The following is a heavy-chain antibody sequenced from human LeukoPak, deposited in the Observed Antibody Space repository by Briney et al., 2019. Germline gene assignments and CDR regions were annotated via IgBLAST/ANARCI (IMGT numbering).Heavy chain of an antibody. D-gene: IGHD3-22*01. CDR2: IYYSGST. V-gene: IGHV4-59*01. J-gene: IGHJ4*02. CDR1: GGSISSYY. CDR3: ARDASSGYYYHYFDY. Sequence: SETLSLTCTVSGGSISSYYWSWIRQPPGKGLEWIGHIYYSGSTNYNPSLKSRVTISVDTSKNQFSLKLSSVTAADTAVYYCARDASSGYYYHYFDYWGQGTLVTVSS.